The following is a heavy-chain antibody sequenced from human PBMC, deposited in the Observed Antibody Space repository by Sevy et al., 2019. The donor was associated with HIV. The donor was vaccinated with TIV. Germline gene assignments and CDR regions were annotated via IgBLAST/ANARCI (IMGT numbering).Heavy chain of an antibody. V-gene: IGHV3-9*01. CDR1: GFTFDDYA. CDR2: ISWNSGSI. Sequence: GGSLRLSCAASGFTFDDYAMHWVRQAPGKGLEWVSGISWNSGSIGYADSVKGRFTISRDNAKNSLYLQMNSLRAEDTALYYCAKDMLGVWFGELFAFDIWGQGTMVTVSS. J-gene: IGHJ3*02. D-gene: IGHD3-10*01. CDR3: AKDMLGVWFGELFAFDI.